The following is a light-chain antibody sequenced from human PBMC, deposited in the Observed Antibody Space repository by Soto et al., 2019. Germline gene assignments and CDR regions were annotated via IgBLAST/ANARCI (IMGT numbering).Light chain of an antibody. CDR1: SSDVGRYNY. Sequence: QSALTQPPSVSGSPGQSVTISCTGTSSDVGRYNYVSWYQQRPGKAPKLIIYDVTKRPSGVPERFSGSKSGNTASLTISGLQADDEADYCCCAHTGTAILFGGGTKVTV. CDR3: CAHTGTAIL. V-gene: IGLV2-11*01. J-gene: IGLJ2*01. CDR2: DVT.